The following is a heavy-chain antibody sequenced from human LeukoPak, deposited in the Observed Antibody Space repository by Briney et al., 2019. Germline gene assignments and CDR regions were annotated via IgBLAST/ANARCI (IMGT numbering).Heavy chain of an antibody. V-gene: IGHV1-18*01. J-gene: IGHJ5*02. CDR2: ISAYNGNT. CDR3: ARARRPKNVVVPAASLVSGWFDP. Sequence: ASVKVSCKASGYTFTSYGISWVRQAPGQGLEWMGWISAYNGNTNYAQKLQGRVTMTTDTSTSTAYMELRSLRSDDTAVYYCARARRPKNVVVPAASLVSGWFDPWGQGTLVTVSS. D-gene: IGHD2-2*01. CDR1: GYTFTSYG.